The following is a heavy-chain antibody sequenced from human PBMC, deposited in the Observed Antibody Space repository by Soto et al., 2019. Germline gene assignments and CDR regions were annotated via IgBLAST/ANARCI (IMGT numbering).Heavy chain of an antibody. D-gene: IGHD6-6*01. CDR2: IKQDGSEE. J-gene: IGHJ6*04. CDR1: GFTFSSYW. V-gene: IGHV3-7*01. Sequence: EVQLVESGGGLVQPGGSLRLSCAASGFTFSSYWMSWFRQAPGKGLEWVANIKQDGSEENYVDSVKGRFTISRDNAKNALYLQTNSLRVEDTVVYYCAREIAARLWGKGTTVTVSS. CDR3: AREIAARL.